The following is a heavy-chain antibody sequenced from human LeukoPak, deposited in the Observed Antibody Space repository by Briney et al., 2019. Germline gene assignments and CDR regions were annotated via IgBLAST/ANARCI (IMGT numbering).Heavy chain of an antibody. D-gene: IGHD1-14*01. Sequence: SETLSLTCTVSGGSISDYYWDWIRQPAGKGLVWIGRIYTSGSTNYHPSLKSRVTMSVDTSKNQFSLRLISVTAADTAVYYCAREPVGTSFDYWGQGTLVTVSS. CDR2: IYTSGST. CDR1: GGSISDYY. J-gene: IGHJ4*02. CDR3: AREPVGTSFDY. V-gene: IGHV4-4*07.